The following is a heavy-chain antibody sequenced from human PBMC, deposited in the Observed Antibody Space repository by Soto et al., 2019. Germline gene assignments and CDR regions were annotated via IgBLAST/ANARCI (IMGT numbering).Heavy chain of an antibody. CDR1: GYTFTSYY. CDR3: ARDSAHSGTWLRDYFDY. CDR2: INPSGGST. V-gene: IGHV1-46*01. J-gene: IGHJ4*02. D-gene: IGHD1-26*01. Sequence: ASVKVSCKASGYTFTSYYMHWVRQAPGQGLEWMGIINPSGGSTSYAQKFQGRVTMTRDTSTSTVYMELSSLRSEDTAVYYCARDSAHSGTWLRDYFDYWGQGTLVTVSS.